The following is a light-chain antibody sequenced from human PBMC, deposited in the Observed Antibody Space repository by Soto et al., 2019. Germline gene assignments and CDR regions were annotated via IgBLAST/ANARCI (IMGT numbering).Light chain of an antibody. V-gene: IGLV4-69*01. CDR2: LNSDGSH. Sequence: QPVLTQSPSASASLGASVKLTCTLSSGHSSYAIAWHQQQPEKGPRYLMKLNSDGSHSKGDGIPDRFSGSSSGAERYLTISGLQSEDEADYYCQTWGNGTWVFGGGTKVTVL. CDR1: SGHSSYA. J-gene: IGLJ3*02. CDR3: QTWGNGTWV.